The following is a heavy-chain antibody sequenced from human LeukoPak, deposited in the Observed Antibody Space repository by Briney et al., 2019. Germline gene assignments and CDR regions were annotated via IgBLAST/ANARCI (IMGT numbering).Heavy chain of an antibody. V-gene: IGHV3-23*01. D-gene: IGHD3-10*01. CDR2: ISDKGGST. CDR1: GFTFSSFS. Sequence: GGSLRLSCVASGFTFSSFSMNWVRQAPGKGLEWVSAISDKGGSTYYADSVKGRFTISRDNAKNSLSLQMNSLRAEDTAVYYCARDSGRLDVFDIWGQGTMVTVSS. CDR3: ARDSGRLDVFDI. J-gene: IGHJ3*02.